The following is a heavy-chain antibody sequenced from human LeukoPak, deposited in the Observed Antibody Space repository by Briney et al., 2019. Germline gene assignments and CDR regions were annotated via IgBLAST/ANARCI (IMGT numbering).Heavy chain of an antibody. V-gene: IGHV3-15*01. D-gene: IGHD3-22*01. Sequence: PGGSLRLSCAASGFTFSNAWMSWVRQAPGKGLEWVGRIKSKTDGGTTDYAAPVKGRFTISRDDSKNTLYLQMNSLKTEDTAVYYCTTAVFSYYDSSGHTLFDYWGQGTLVTVSS. J-gene: IGHJ4*02. CDR3: TTAVFSYYDSSGHTLFDY. CDR2: IKSKTDGGTT. CDR1: GFTFSNAW.